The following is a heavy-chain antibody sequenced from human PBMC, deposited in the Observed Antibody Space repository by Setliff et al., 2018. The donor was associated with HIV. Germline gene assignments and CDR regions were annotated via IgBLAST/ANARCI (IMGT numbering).Heavy chain of an antibody. CDR2: IKQDGSEK. V-gene: IGHV3-7*03. D-gene: IGHD3-16*01. CDR3: ARDLDEAVKDADNYVPLDL. CDR1: GFTFSSYW. Sequence: GESLKISCAASGFTFSSYWMSWVRQAPGKGLEWMANIKQDGSEKYYVDSVKGRFTISRDNAKNSLYLQMNSLRAEDTAVYYCARDLDEAVKDADNYVPLDLWGQGTLVTVSS. J-gene: IGHJ5*02.